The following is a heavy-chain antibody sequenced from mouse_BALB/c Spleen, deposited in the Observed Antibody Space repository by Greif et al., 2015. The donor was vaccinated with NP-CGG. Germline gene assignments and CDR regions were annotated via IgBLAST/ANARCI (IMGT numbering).Heavy chain of an antibody. V-gene: IGHV5-6-5*01. Sequence: EVHLVESGGGLVKPGGSLKLSCAASGFTFSSYAMSWVRQTPEKRLEWVASISSGGSTYYPDSVKGRFTISRDNARNILYLQMSSLRSEDTAMYYCARGYYGNFDYWGQGTTLTVSS. CDR1: GFTFSSYA. CDR3: ARGYYGNFDY. D-gene: IGHD2-1*01. CDR2: ISSGGST. J-gene: IGHJ2*01.